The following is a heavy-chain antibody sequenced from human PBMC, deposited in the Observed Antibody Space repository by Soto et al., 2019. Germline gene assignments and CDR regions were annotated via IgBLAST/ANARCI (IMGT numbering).Heavy chain of an antibody. CDR1: GFTFSSYG. D-gene: IGHD3-10*01. CDR3: AKHTLSAVSSPYYYGMDV. V-gene: IGHV3-30*18. Sequence: PGGSLRLSCAASGFTFSSYGMHWVRQAPGKGLEWVAVISYDGSNKYYADSVKGRFTISRDNSKNTLYLQMNSLRAEDTAVYYCAKHTLSAVSSPYYYGMDVWGQGTTVTVSS. J-gene: IGHJ6*02. CDR2: ISYDGSNK.